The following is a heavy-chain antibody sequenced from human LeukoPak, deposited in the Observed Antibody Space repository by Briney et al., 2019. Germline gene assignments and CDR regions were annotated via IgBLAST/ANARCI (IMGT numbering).Heavy chain of an antibody. D-gene: IGHD3-10*01. Sequence: ASETLSLTCTVSGGSISSGGYYWSWIRQHPGKGLEWIGYIYYSGSTYYNPSLKSRVTISVDTSKNQFSLKLSSVTAADTAVYYCARDFGSGAIDYWGQGTLVTVSS. CDR2: IYYSGST. J-gene: IGHJ4*02. CDR3: ARDFGSGAIDY. V-gene: IGHV4-31*03. CDR1: GGSISSGGYY.